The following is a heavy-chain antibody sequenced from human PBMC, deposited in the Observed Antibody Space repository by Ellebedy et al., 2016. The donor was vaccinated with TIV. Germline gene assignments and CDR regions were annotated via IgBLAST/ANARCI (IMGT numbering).Heavy chain of an antibody. CDR1: GGSLYNYY. CDR3: ARSPRGLYGLFDY. CDR2: VYDNGNT. D-gene: IGHD3-10*01. J-gene: IGHJ4*01. Sequence: MPSETLSLTCTVSGGSLYNYYLLCIRPPPGKGLEWIGYVYDNGNTNYNTSLRSRVTMALDTSKNQFSLKLDSVNAADTAVYYCARSPRGLYGLFDYWGRGTLVTVSS. V-gene: IGHV4-59*01.